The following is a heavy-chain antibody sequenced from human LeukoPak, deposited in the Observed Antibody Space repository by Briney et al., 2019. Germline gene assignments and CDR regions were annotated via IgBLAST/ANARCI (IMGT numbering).Heavy chain of an antibody. Sequence: SETLSLTCAVYGGSFSGYYWSWIRQPPGKGLEWIGEINHSGSTNYNPSLKSRVTISVDTSKNQFSLKLSSVTAADTAVYYCARDPSYYGSGSYSGFDIWGQGTMVTVSS. J-gene: IGHJ3*02. D-gene: IGHD3-10*01. CDR1: GGSFSGYY. CDR3: ARDPSYYGSGSYSGFDI. V-gene: IGHV4-34*01. CDR2: INHSGST.